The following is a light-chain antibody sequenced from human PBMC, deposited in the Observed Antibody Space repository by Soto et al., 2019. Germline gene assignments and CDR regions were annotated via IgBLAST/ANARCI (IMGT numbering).Light chain of an antibody. CDR2: DTT. CDR3: QRRRNLPYT. Sequence: ETLLTQSPGTLSLSPGERATLSCRASQSVSNYLAWFQQKPGQAPRLLIFDTTNRAPGTPARFSGSGSVTDSTLTISSLDPEDFAVYYCQRRRNLPYTFGQGTKLEIK. V-gene: IGKV3-11*01. CDR1: QSVSNY. J-gene: IGKJ2*01.